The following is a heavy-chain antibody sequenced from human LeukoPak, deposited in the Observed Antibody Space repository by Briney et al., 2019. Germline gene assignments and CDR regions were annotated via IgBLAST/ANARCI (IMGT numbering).Heavy chain of an antibody. CDR1: GGSISSSSYY. CDR3: ARQGYSSGPVDY. J-gene: IGHJ4*02. Sequence: PSETLSLTCTVSGGSISSSSYYWGWIRQPPGKGLEWIGSIYYSGSTYYNPSLKSRVTISVDTSKNQFSLKLSSVTAADTAVYYCARQGYSSGPVDYWGQGTLVTVSS. D-gene: IGHD6-19*01. CDR2: IYYSGST. V-gene: IGHV4-39*01.